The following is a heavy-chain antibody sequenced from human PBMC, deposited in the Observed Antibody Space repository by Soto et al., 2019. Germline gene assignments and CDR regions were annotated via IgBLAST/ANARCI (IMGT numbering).Heavy chain of an antibody. CDR2: IYPGDSDI. J-gene: IGHJ4*02. Sequence: PGESLKISCRGSGYSFITYWIGWVRQMPGKGLEWMGIIYPGDSDIRYSPSFQGQVIISADRSISTAYLQWTSLKASDTAMYYCVRQRALDSSGYYTDWGQGTLVTVSS. V-gene: IGHV5-51*01. CDR3: VRQRALDSSGYYTD. D-gene: IGHD3-22*01. CDR1: GYSFITYW.